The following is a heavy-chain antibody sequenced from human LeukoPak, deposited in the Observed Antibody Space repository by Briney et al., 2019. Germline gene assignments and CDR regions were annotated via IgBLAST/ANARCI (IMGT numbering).Heavy chain of an antibody. Sequence: QPGGSLLLSCAAAGFPFSNYAMTWVREAPGKGLEWVSGISGSGGSTYYADSVKGRFTISRDNSKNTLYLQMNSLRAEDTAVYYCAKDRGGNYLFYLDYWGQGTLVTVSS. V-gene: IGHV3-23*01. CDR1: GFPFSNYA. CDR3: AKDRGGNYLFYLDY. D-gene: IGHD1-26*01. CDR2: ISGSGGST. J-gene: IGHJ4*02.